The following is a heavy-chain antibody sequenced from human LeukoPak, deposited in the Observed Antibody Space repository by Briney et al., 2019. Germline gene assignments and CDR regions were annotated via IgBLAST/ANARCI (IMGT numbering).Heavy chain of an antibody. J-gene: IGHJ6*03. Sequence: ASVKVSCKASGYTFTSYDINWVRQATGQGLEWMGWMNPNSGNTGYAQKFQGRVTITRNTSISTAYMELSSLRCEDTAVYYCARRGTTYSSGWTYYYYYYMDVWGKGTTVTVSS. CDR1: GYTFTSYD. D-gene: IGHD6-19*01. CDR3: ARRGTTYSSGWTYYYYYYMDV. CDR2: MNPNSGNT. V-gene: IGHV1-8*03.